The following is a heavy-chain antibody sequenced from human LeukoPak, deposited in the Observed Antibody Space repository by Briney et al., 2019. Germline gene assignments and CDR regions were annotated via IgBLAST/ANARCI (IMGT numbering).Heavy chain of an antibody. V-gene: IGHV3-53*05. D-gene: IGHD6-6*01. Sequence: HPGGSLRLSCAASGFTVSSNYMSWVRQAPGKGLEWVSVIYSGGSTYYADSVKGRFTISRDNSKNTLYLQMNSLRAEDTAVYYCARDPRPSYYYGMDVWGQGTTVTVSS. CDR1: GFTVSSNY. J-gene: IGHJ6*02. CDR3: ARDPRPSYYYGMDV. CDR2: IYSGGST.